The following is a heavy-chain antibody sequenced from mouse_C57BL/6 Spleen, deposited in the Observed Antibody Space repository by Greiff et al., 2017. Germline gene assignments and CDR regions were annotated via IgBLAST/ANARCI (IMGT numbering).Heavy chain of an antibody. CDR3: ARGGDCDGYAMDY. Sequence: VQLQPSGAELVKPGASVKMSCKASGYTFTSYWITWVKQRPGQGLEWIGDIYPGSGSTNYNEKFKSKATLTVDTSASTAYMQLSSLTSEDSAVFYGARGGDCDGYAMDYWGKGTSVTVSS. CDR2: IYPGSGST. V-gene: IGHV1-55*01. CDR1: GYTFTSYW. J-gene: IGHJ4*01. D-gene: IGHD2-4*01.